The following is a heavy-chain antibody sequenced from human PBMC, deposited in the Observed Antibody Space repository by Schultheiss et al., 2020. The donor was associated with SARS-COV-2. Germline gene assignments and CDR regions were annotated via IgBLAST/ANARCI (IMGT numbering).Heavy chain of an antibody. D-gene: IGHD3-3*01. J-gene: IGHJ4*02. CDR1: GFTVTSNY. CDR2: IRGSGGNT. V-gene: IGHV3-53*01. CDR3: AKTVLRFLEPFDY. Sequence: GGSLRLSCAVSGFTVTSNYMSWVRQAPGKGLEWVSVIRGSGGNTFYADSVKGRFIMTRDNSKNTLYLQMSGLRGDDTAIYYCAKTVLRFLEPFDYWGQGTLVTVSS.